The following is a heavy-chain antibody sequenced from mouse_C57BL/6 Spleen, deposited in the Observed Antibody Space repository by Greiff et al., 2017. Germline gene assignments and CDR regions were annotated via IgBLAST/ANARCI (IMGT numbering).Heavy chain of an antibody. J-gene: IGHJ2*01. V-gene: IGHV1-72*01. CDR1: GYTFTSYW. D-gene: IGHD1-1*01. Sequence: QVQLQQSGAELVKPGASVKLSCKASGYTFTSYWMHWVKQRPGRGLEWIGRIDPTGGCTKYNEKFKSKATLTVDKPSSTAYMQLSSRTSEDSAVYYWARWDYGSSYRGYWGQGTTLTVSS. CDR3: ARWDYGSSYRGY. CDR2: IDPTGGCT.